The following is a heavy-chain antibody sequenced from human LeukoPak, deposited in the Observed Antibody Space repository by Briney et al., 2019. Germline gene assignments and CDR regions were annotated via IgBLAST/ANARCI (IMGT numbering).Heavy chain of an antibody. CDR1: GGSISSYY. CDR3: ARGAGVLWFRELLSFDY. Sequence: PSETLSLTCTVSGGSISSYYWSWIRQPPGKGLEWIGYIYYSGSTNYNPSPKIRVTISVDTSKNQFSLKLSSVTAADTAVYYCARGAGVLWFRELLSFDYWGQGTLVTVSS. V-gene: IGHV4-59*01. J-gene: IGHJ4*02. CDR2: IYYSGST. D-gene: IGHD3-10*01.